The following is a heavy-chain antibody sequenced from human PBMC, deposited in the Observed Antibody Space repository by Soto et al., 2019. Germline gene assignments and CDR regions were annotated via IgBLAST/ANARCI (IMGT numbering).Heavy chain of an antibody. J-gene: IGHJ4*02. V-gene: IGHV1-18*01. CDR3: ARSGEHPFDF. CDR2: ISPLKGNT. Sequence: GASVKVSCKASGYTFTNYVIHWVRQAPGQGLERMGWISPLKGNTKYAQKVQGRVSVTTDTSTNTVYMELSGLRYDGTALYYCARSGEHPFDFWGQGTLVTVSS. D-gene: IGHD6-25*01. CDR1: GYTFTNYV.